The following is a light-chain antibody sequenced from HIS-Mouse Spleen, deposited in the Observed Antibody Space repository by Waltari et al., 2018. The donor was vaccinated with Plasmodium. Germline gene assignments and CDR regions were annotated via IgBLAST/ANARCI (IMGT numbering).Light chain of an antibody. CDR1: QGISSY. CDR3: QQYYSYPLT. Sequence: AIRITQSPSSLSASTGHRPTIPCRASQGISSYLDWYQQKPGNAPKLLIYAASTLQSGVPSRFSGSGSGTDFTLTIRCLQSEDVATYYCQQYYSYPLTFGGGTKVEIK. CDR2: AAS. J-gene: IGKJ4*01. V-gene: IGKV1-8*01.